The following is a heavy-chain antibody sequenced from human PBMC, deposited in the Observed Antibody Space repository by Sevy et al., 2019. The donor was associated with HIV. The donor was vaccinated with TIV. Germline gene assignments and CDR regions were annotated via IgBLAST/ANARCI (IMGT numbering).Heavy chain of an antibody. CDR2: ISYDGNYK. CDR3: ARVAVEYCTNDCYHRFDH. Sequence: GGSLRLSCVASGFTFPIYSVLWVRQAPGKVLEWLTLISYDGNYKYYADSVKGRFTISRDNSNNILYLQMSSLRVEDTALYFCARVAVEYCTNDCYHRFDHWGLGTLVTVSS. D-gene: IGHD2-8*01. CDR1: GFTFPIYS. V-gene: IGHV3-30*04. J-gene: IGHJ4*02.